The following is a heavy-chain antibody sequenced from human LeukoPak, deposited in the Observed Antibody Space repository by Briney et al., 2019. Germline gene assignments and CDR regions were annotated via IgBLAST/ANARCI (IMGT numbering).Heavy chain of an antibody. Sequence: PGGSLSLSCAASGFTFSSYAMSWVRQAPGKGLGWVSAISGIGGSTYYAASVKGRFTISRDNSKNTLYLQMNSLRAEDTAVYYCAKVGDCTNGVCYYYYYMDVWGKGTTVTVSS. CDR1: GFTFSSYA. CDR3: AKVGDCTNGVCYYYYYMDV. V-gene: IGHV3-23*01. CDR2: ISGIGGST. J-gene: IGHJ6*03. D-gene: IGHD2-8*01.